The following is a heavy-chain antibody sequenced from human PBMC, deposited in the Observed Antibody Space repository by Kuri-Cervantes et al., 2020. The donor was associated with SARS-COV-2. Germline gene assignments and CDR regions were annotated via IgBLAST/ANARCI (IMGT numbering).Heavy chain of an antibody. CDR3: ARFLAGNFDY. D-gene: IGHD3-9*01. J-gene: IGHJ4*02. Sequence: SETLSLTCTVSGGSISSYYWSWIRQPPGKGLEWIGYNYYSGSTNYNPSLKSRVTISVDTSKNQFSLKLSSVTAADTAVYYCARFLAGNFDYWGQGTLVTVSS. CDR2: NYYSGST. CDR1: GGSISSYY. V-gene: IGHV4-59*08.